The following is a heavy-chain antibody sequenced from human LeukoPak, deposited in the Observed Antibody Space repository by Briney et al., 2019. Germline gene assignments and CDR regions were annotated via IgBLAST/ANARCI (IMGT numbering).Heavy chain of an antibody. CDR3: AKEPAFQAVAGTRYFQH. J-gene: IGHJ1*01. CDR2: ISGSGGST. D-gene: IGHD6-19*01. V-gene: IGHV3-23*01. Sequence: GGSLRLSCAASGFTFSSYAMSWFRQAPGQGLDWVSYISGSGGSTYYADSVKGRFTISRDNSKNTLYLQMNSLRAEDTAIYYCAKEPAFQAVAGTRYFQHWGQGTLVTVSS. CDR1: GFTFSSYA.